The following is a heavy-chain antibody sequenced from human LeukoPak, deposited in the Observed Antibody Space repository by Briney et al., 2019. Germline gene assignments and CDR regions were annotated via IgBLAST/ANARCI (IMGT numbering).Heavy chain of an antibody. D-gene: IGHD1-1*01. Sequence: GGSLRLSCAGSGFTDSGLTFSSDWMSWVRQPPGKGLEWVANINQDTIKKYYLDSVKGRFTISRDHAKNSLYLQMNSLRAEDTAVYFRASSPNWNEAEYYFEHWGRGTLVIVAS. CDR3: ASSPNWNEAEYYFEH. V-gene: IGHV3-7*01. CDR1: GFTDSGLTFSSDW. J-gene: IGHJ4*02. CDR2: INQDTIKK.